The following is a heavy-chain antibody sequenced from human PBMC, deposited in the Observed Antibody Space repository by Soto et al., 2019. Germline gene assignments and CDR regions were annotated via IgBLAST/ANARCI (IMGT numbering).Heavy chain of an antibody. CDR3: ARGGGYDFWSGYLGWFDP. CDR2: ISSSSSTI. V-gene: IGHV3-48*01. CDR1: GFTFSSYS. D-gene: IGHD3-3*01. Sequence: VQLVESGGGLVQPGGSLRLSCAASGFTFSSYSMNWVRQAPGKGLEWVSYISSSSSTIYYADSVKGRFTISRDNAKNSLYLQMNILRAEDTAVYYCARGGGYDFWSGYLGWFDPWGQGTLVTVSS. J-gene: IGHJ5*02.